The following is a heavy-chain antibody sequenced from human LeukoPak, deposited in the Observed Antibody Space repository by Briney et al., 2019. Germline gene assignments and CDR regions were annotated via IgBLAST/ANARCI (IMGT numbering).Heavy chain of an antibody. D-gene: IGHD3-3*01. J-gene: IGHJ5*02. V-gene: IGHV3-21*01. CDR1: GFTFSSYS. Sequence: GESLKISCAASGFTFSSYSMNWVRQAPGKGLEWVSSISSSSSYIYYADSVKGRFTISRDNAKNSLYLQMNSLRAEDTAVYYCARASYDFWSGLNWFVPWGQGTLDTVSS. CDR3: ARASYDFWSGLNWFVP. CDR2: ISSSSSYI.